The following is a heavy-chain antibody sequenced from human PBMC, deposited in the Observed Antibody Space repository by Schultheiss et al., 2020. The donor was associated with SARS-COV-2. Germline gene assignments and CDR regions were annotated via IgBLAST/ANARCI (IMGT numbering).Heavy chain of an antibody. CDR3: ARDGLGYGMDV. D-gene: IGHD3-22*01. V-gene: IGHV1-8*02. Sequence: ASVKVSCKASGYTFTSYGISWVRQAPGQGLEWMGWINPNSGNRGYAQKFQGRVTMTRNTSISTAYMQLSSLRSEDTAVYYCARDGLGYGMDVWGQGTTVTVSS. CDR2: INPNSGNR. CDR1: GYTFTSYG. J-gene: IGHJ6*02.